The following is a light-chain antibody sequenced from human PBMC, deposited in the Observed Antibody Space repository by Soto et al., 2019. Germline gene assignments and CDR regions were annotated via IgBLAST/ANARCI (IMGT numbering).Light chain of an antibody. J-gene: IGKJ1*01. CDR3: QQYDYWPRT. CDR2: GVS. CDR1: QSVSTSK. V-gene: IGKV3-15*01. Sequence: IVLTQSPGTLSLSPGVRATLSRRTSQSVSTSKLAWYQQRPGQAPRLLLYGVSNRATGIPARFSGSGSGTEFTLTISSLQSEDFAVYYCQQYDYWPRTFGQGTKVDIK.